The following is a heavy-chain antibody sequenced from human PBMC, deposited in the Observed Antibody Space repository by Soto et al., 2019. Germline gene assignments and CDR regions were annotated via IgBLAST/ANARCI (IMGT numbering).Heavy chain of an antibody. D-gene: IGHD6-13*01. Sequence: SVKVSCKASGGTFSSYAISWVRQAPGQGLEWMGGIIPIFGTANYAQKFQGRVTITADESTSTAYMELSSLRSEDTAVYYCARDLAGIAAAGNMDVWGQGTTVTVS. J-gene: IGHJ6*02. CDR1: GGTFSSYA. CDR2: IIPIFGTA. V-gene: IGHV1-69*13. CDR3: ARDLAGIAAAGNMDV.